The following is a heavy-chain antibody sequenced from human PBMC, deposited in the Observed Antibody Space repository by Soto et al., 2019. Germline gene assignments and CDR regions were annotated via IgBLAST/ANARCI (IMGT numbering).Heavy chain of an antibody. CDR2: IRNKAHSYST. J-gene: IGHJ5*02. Sequence: GESLKICCAVSGFTFGDHYMDWVRQAPGKGLEWVGRIRNKAHSYSTTYAASVKGRFTISRDNSKNTLYLQMNSLRAEDTAVYYCAKELDIVVVVAGPELAYPFDPWGQGTLVTVSS. CDR1: GFTFGDHY. V-gene: IGHV3-72*01. D-gene: IGHD2-15*01. CDR3: AKELDIVVVVAGPELAYPFDP.